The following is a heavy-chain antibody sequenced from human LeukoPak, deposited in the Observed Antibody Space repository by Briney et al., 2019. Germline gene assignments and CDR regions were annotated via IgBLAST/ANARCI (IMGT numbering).Heavy chain of an antibody. J-gene: IGHJ5*02. Sequence: ASVKVSCKASGYPFARYYIHWVRQAPRQGLEWMGWINPNSGDTNYAQKFQGRVTMTRDTSISTAYMELSRLRSDDTAGYYCARGSIVVVPAASVFDPWGQGTLVTVSP. CDR3: ARGSIVVVPAASVFDP. V-gene: IGHV1-2*02. CDR2: INPNSGDT. CDR1: GYPFARYY. D-gene: IGHD2-2*01.